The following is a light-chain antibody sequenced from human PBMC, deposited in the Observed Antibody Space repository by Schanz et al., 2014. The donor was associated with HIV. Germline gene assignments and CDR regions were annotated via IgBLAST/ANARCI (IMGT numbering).Light chain of an antibody. V-gene: IGLV2-14*03. J-gene: IGLJ2*01. Sequence: QPALTQPASVSGSPGQSITISCTGASSDVGGYDYVSWYQQHPGKAPKLIIYDVTDRPSGVSFRFSGSKSGTSASLAISGLHSEDEADYHCAAWDDSLNGRVFGGGTKLTVL. CDR3: AAWDDSLNGRV. CDR1: SSDVGGYDY. CDR2: DVT.